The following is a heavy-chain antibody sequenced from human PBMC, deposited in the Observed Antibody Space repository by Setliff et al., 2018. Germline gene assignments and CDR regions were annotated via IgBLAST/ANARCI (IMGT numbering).Heavy chain of an antibody. CDR1: GYSFTRYW. V-gene: IGHV5-51*01. D-gene: IGHD2-15*01. CDR2: IYPGDSDT. J-gene: IGHJ4*02. CDR3: ARVEEYCSGGTCYSFDY. Sequence: PGESLKISCKGSGYSFTRYWIGWVRRMPGKGLEWMGIIYPGDSDTRYSPSFQGQVTISADKSISTAYLQWSSLKASDTAMYYCARVEEYCSGGTCYSFDYWGQGTLVTVS.